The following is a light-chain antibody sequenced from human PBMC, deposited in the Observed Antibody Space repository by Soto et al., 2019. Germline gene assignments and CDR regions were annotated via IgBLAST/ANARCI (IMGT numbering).Light chain of an antibody. Sequence: DIQMTQSPSTLSASVRDRVTITCRASQSISSWLAWYQQKPGKAPKHLIYKAYTLQSGVPSRFSGSVSGTEFTLAISSLQPDDSSTYYCQQYNYNWTFGQGTKVEIK. CDR2: KAY. V-gene: IGKV1-5*03. J-gene: IGKJ1*01. CDR1: QSISSW. CDR3: QQYNYNWT.